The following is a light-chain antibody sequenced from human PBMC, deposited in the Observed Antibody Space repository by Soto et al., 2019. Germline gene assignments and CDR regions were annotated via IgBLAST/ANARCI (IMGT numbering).Light chain of an antibody. CDR1: QSISSS. CDR3: QQSYSIPLT. Sequence: DIQMTQSPSSLSASVGDRVTITCRASQSISSSLNWYQHKPGKAPKVLIYAASTLQSGVPSRFSGGGSGTDFTLTISSLQPEDFATYYCQQSYSIPLTFGGGTKVEI. V-gene: IGKV1-39*01. J-gene: IGKJ4*01. CDR2: AAS.